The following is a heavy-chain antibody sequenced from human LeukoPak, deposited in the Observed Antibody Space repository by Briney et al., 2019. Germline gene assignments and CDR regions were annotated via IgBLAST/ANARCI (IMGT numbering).Heavy chain of an antibody. J-gene: IGHJ6*02. V-gene: IGHV3-48*02. CDR3: ARVEGSGSYYYYCGMDV. CDR1: GFTFSSHA. Sequence: PGGSLRLSCVASGFTFSSHAASWFRQAPGKGLEWVSYISSSSSSISYADSVRGRFTISRDNAKNSLYLQMNSLRDEDTAVYYCARVEGSGSYYYYCGMDVWGQGTTVTVSS. D-gene: IGHD3-10*01. CDR2: ISSSSSSI.